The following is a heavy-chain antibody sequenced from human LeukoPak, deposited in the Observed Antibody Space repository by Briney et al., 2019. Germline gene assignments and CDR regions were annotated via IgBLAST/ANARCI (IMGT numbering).Heavy chain of an antibody. D-gene: IGHD6-13*01. CDR3: ARDHEGIAAAGAFFDY. J-gene: IGHJ4*02. V-gene: IGHV3-33*01. CDR2: IWYDGSNK. Sequence: PGRSLRLSCAASGFTISSYGMHWVRQAPGKGLEWVAVIWYDGSNKYYADSVKGRFTISRDNSKNTLYLQMNSLRAEDTAVYYCARDHEGIAAAGAFFDYWGQGTLVTVSS. CDR1: GFTISSYG.